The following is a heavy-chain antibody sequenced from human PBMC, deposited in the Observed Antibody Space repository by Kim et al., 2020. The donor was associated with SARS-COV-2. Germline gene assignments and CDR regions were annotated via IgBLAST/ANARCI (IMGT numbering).Heavy chain of an antibody. Sequence: SETLSLTCTVSGGSISSGSYYWSWIRQPAGKGLEWIGRIYTSGSTNYNPSLKSRVTISVDTSKNQFSLKLSSVTAADTAVYYCAREFITSYGQIYYYYYGMHVWGQGTTVTVSS. CDR3: AREFITSYGQIYYYYYGMHV. V-gene: IGHV4-61*02. CDR1: GGSISSGSYY. D-gene: IGHD5-18*01. J-gene: IGHJ6*02. CDR2: IYTSGST.